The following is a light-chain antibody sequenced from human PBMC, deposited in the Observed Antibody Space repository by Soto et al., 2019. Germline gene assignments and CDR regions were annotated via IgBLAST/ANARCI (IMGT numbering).Light chain of an antibody. CDR2: DAS. Sequence: EIQMTKSPSTLSASVGDRVTITCRASQSISSWLAWYQQKPGKAPKLLIYDASSLESGVPSRFSGSGSGTEFTLTISSLQPDDFATYYCQQYNSYWTFGQGTKVDIK. CDR3: QQYNSYWT. CDR1: QSISSW. J-gene: IGKJ1*01. V-gene: IGKV1-5*01.